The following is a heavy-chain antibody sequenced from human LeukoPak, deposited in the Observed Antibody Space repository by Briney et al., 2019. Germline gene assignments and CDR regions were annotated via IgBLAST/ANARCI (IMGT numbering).Heavy chain of an antibody. CDR2: ISDTSTYT. Sequence: GGSLRLSCAASGFTFSDYYMSWVRQAPGTGLEWLSHISDTSTYTNYVDCVKGRFTISRDNSKRALYLQMNCLRAEDTALYYCAKAFNYGSGYNYKTFDSWGQGTLVTVSS. CDR1: GFTFSDYY. D-gene: IGHD3-10*01. CDR3: AKAFNYGSGYNYKTFDS. J-gene: IGHJ4*02. V-gene: IGHV3-11*05.